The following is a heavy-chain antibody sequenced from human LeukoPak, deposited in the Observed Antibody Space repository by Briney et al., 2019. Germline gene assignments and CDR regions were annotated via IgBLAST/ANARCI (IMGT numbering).Heavy chain of an antibody. CDR2: IKEDGTVK. D-gene: IGHD3-10*01. CDR1: RFTFSRYW. J-gene: IGHJ4*02. Sequence: PGGSLRLSCAASRFTFSRYWMSWVRQAPGKGLEWVANIKEDGTVKYYVESVKGRFTISRDNAKNSLYLQMNSLRAEDTAVYYCATSITMFDYWGQGTLVTVSS. CDR3: ATSITMFDY. V-gene: IGHV3-7*02.